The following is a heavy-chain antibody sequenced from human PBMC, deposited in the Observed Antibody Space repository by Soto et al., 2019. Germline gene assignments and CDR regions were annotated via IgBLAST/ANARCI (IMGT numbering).Heavy chain of an antibody. D-gene: IGHD1-26*01. Sequence: EVQLVESGGGLVQPGGSLRLSCAASGFTFSSYWMTWVRQAPGKGLEWVANIKQDGSEKYYVDSVKGRFTISRDNARNSLCLQMNSLRAEDRVVYYCTRGWGLDPWGQGTLVTVSS. CDR2: IKQDGSEK. CDR1: GFTFSSYW. V-gene: IGHV3-7*04. J-gene: IGHJ5*02. CDR3: TRGWGLDP.